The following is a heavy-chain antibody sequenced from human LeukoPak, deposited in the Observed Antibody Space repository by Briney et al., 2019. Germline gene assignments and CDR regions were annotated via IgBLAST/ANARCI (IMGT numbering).Heavy chain of an antibody. V-gene: IGHV4-59*01. D-gene: IGHD5-12*01. CDR3: ARGGSGYDSFYYYGMDV. Sequence: SSETLSLTRTVSGGSISSYYWSWIRQPPGKGLEWIGYIYYSGSTNYSPSLKSRVTISVDTSKNQFSLKLSSVTAADTAVYYCARGGSGYDSFYYYGMDVWGQGTTVTVSS. J-gene: IGHJ6*02. CDR1: GGSISSYY. CDR2: IYYSGST.